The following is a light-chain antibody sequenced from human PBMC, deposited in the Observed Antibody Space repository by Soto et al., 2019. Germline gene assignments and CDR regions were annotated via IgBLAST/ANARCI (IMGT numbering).Light chain of an antibody. CDR2: DVS. Sequence: QSALTQPASVSGSPGQSITISCTGTSSDVGGYNYLSWYQQHPCKAPKVMIYDVSNRPSGVSNRFSGSKSGNTASLTISGLQADDEADYFCRSYTTSGTPVFGGGTKLNVL. J-gene: IGLJ2*01. CDR1: SSDVGGYNY. V-gene: IGLV2-14*01. CDR3: RSYTTSGTPV.